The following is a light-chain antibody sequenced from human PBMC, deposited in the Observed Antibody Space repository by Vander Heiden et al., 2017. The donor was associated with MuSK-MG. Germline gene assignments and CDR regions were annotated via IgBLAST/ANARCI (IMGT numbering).Light chain of an antibody. CDR2: ANT. CDR3: QSYDNGMTGYVI. Sequence: QSVLTQPPSVSGAPGQRVIISCTGTSSNIGANFDVHWYQQLPGTSPKLLIFANTLRRSGVPGRFSCARSGTSAAMVITGLQAEEEADDYCQSYDNGMTGYVIFGGGTKLTVL. V-gene: IGLV1-40*01. J-gene: IGLJ2*01. CDR1: SSNIGANFD.